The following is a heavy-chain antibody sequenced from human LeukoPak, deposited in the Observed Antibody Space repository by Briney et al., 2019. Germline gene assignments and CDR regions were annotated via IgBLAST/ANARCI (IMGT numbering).Heavy chain of an antibody. Sequence: PSESLSLTCTVSGASVRSGSYYWSWIRQPPGKGLEWIGYAYYSGSTYYNPSLKSRVTMSVDTSKNQFSLKLNSVTAADTAVYYCARRNILTEGEAFDIWGQGTMVTVSS. J-gene: IGHJ3*02. V-gene: IGHV4-61*01. CDR3: ARRNILTEGEAFDI. D-gene: IGHD3-9*01. CDR2: AYYSGST. CDR1: GASVRSGSYY.